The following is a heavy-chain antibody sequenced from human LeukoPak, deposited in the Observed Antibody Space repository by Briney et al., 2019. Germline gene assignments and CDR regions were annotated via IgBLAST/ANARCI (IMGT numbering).Heavy chain of an antibody. CDR3: ARVTGWELPNYFDY. CDR1: GNSISSGDNY. V-gene: IGHV4-61*02. J-gene: IGHJ4*02. CDR2: IYTSGST. Sequence: SETLSLTCTVSGNSISSGDNYWSWIRQPAGKGLEWIGRIYTSGSTNYNPSLKSRVTISGDTSKNQFSLRLSSVTAADTAVYYCARVTGWELPNYFDYWGQGTLVTVSS. D-gene: IGHD1-26*01.